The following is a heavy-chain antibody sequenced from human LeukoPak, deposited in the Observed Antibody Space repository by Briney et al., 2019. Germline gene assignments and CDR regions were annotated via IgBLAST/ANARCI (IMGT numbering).Heavy chain of an antibody. CDR3: ARRGYFDGPGYLPPFDF. D-gene: IGHD3-22*01. CDR1: GYTFTSYY. J-gene: IGHJ4*02. CDR2: IFPDESKI. Sequence: GESLRISCKGSGYTFTSYYIAWVRQMPGKGLEFMGIIFPDESKIRYSPPFEGHVTMSADKSINTAYLQWSSLKASDTAMYYCARRGYFDGPGYLPPFDFWGQGTLVTVSS. V-gene: IGHV5-51*01.